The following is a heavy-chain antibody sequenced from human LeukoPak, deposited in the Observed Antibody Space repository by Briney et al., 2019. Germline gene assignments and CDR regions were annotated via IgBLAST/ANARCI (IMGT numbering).Heavy chain of an antibody. CDR3: ARVSRGWSGYYYGMDV. Sequence: GGSLRLSCAASGFTFSSYGMTWVRQAPGEGLEWVSAISGGGGHTYYADSVKGRFTISRDNSKNTLYLQMNSLRAGDTAVYYCARVSRGWSGYYYGMDVWGQGTTVTVSS. CDR1: GFTFSSYG. J-gene: IGHJ6*02. V-gene: IGHV3-23*01. D-gene: IGHD3-22*01. CDR2: ISGGGGHT.